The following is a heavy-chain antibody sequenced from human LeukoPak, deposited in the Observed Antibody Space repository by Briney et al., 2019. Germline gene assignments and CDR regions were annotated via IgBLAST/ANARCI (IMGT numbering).Heavy chain of an antibody. CDR3: ARTSRKEAWFDP. V-gene: IGHV4-59*01. CDR1: GDSMSDYF. Sequence: SETLSLTCTVSGDSMSDYFWTWIRQPPGKGLEWIGYIHYSGSTNYNPSLKSRVTISVDTSKNQFSLKLSSVTAADTAVYYCARTSRKEAWFDPWGQGTLVTVSS. CDR2: IHYSGST. J-gene: IGHJ5*02.